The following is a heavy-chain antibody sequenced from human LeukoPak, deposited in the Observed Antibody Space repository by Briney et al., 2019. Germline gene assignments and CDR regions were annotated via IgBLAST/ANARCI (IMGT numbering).Heavy chain of an antibody. CDR2: IWHDGSNK. J-gene: IGHJ4*02. CDR3: ARELLAYCGGDCYSPFDY. D-gene: IGHD2-21*02. Sequence: GGSLRLSCAASGFTFSSYGMHWVRQAPGKGLGWVAVIWHDGSNKYYADSVKGRFTISRDNSKNTLYLQMNSLRAEDTAVYYCARELLAYCGGDCYSPFDYWGQGTLVTVSS. V-gene: IGHV3-33*01. CDR1: GFTFSSYG.